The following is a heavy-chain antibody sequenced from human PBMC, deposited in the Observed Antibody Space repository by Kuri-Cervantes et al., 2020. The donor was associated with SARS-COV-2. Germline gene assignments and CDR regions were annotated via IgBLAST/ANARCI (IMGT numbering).Heavy chain of an antibody. V-gene: IGHV3-23*01. CDR2: MRGSGGTI. Sequence: GGSLRLSCAASGFTFSNYAMSWVRQAPGKGLEWVSAMRGSGGTIYYADSVKGRFTISRDNSKNTLYLQMNSLRAEDTAVYYCAKGGRGIVVVPAAIIFDYWGQGTLVTVSS. D-gene: IGHD2-2*02. J-gene: IGHJ4*02. CDR3: AKGGRGIVVVPAAIIFDY. CDR1: GFTFSNYA.